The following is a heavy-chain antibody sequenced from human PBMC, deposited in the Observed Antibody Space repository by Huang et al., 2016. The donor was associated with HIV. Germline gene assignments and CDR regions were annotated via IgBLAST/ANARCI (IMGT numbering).Heavy chain of an antibody. CDR3: ARAGGFEI. J-gene: IGHJ3*02. CDR1: GFKFSNYW. CDR2: IKSDWRTT. Sequence: EEHLVESGGGLVQPGGSLRLSCEASGFKFSNYWMQWVRQAPGKGLKWVSRIKSDWRTTDYADSVKGRFTISRDNAKNTLYLQMSSLAAEDTAIYYCARAGGFEIWGQGTVVTVSS. D-gene: IGHD2-15*01. V-gene: IGHV3-74*01.